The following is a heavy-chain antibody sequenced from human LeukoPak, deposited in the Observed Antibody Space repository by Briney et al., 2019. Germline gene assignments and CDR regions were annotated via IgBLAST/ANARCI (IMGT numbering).Heavy chain of an antibody. V-gene: IGHV3-53*01. CDR2: IYVSGTT. D-gene: IGHD3-10*01. CDR3: GRHAYGGSPPLS. CDR1: GFTVRDGY. Sequence: GGSLRLSCAASGFTVRDGYMSWVRQAPGKRLEWLAFIYVSGTTFYSASVTGRCPISRDNAKNPVYLQMNNLRAEDTALYYCGRHAYGGSPPLSWGQGALVTVSS. J-gene: IGHJ4*02.